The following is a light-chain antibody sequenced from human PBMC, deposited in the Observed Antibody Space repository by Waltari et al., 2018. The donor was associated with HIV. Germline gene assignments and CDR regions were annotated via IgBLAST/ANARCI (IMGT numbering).Light chain of an antibody. V-gene: IGLV2-23*02. J-gene: IGLJ3*02. CDR1: SSAVGGYNY. Sequence: QSALTQPASVSGSPGQSITISCTGTSSAVGGYNYVSWYQQHPGKATKLMIYDVSKRPSGVSNRFSGSKSGNTASLTISGLQAEDEADYYCCSYAGSWVFGGGTKLTVL. CDR3: CSYAGSWV. CDR2: DVS.